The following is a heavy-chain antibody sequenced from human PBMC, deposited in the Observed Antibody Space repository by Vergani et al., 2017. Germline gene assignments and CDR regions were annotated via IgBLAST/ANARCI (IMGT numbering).Heavy chain of an antibody. CDR1: GFTFSSYA. V-gene: IGHV3-23*01. CDR2: ISGSGGST. D-gene: IGHD2-15*01. CDR3: AKDMYVVVVAATDY. J-gene: IGHJ4*02. Sequence: EVQLLESGGGLVQPGGSLRLSCAASGFTFSSYAMSWVRQAPGKGLEWVSAISGSGGSTYYADSVKGRFTISRDNSKNKLYLQMNSLRAEDTAVYYCAKDMYVVVVAATDYWGQGTLVTVSS.